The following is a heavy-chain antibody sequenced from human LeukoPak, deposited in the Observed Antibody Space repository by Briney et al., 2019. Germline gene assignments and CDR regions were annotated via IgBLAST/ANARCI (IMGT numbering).Heavy chain of an antibody. V-gene: IGHV3-74*01. Sequence: GGSLRLSCAASGFTFSTYWMHWVRQAPGKGLVWVARIKGDGSSTIYADSVKGRFTISRDDSKNTLYLQTSSLRVEDTAVYYCARASTTVPNLLDHWGRGTLVTVSS. CDR1: GFTFSTYW. CDR3: ARASTTVPNLLDH. J-gene: IGHJ4*02. CDR2: IKGDGSST. D-gene: IGHD4-17*01.